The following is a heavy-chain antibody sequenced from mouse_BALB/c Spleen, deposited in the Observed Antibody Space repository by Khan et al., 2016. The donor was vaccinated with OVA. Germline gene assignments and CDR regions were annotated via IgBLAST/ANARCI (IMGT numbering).Heavy chain of an antibody. CDR2: INYSGNT. J-gene: IGHJ3*01. D-gene: IGHD2-4*01. CDR3: TRKDYYDYDPFPY. CDR1: GYSITSEYA. V-gene: IGHV3-2*02. Sequence: EVQLQESGPGLVKPSQSLSLTCTVTGYSITSEYAWNWIRHFAGNKLEWMGYINYSGNTRYNPSLKSRISITRDTSKNQFFLQLNSVTTEDTATYYCTRKDYYDYDPFPYWGQGTLVTVSA.